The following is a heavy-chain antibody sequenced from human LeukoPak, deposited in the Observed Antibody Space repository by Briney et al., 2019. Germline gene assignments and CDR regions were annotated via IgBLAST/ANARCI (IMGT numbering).Heavy chain of an antibody. CDR2: IYYSGNT. CDR3: ASSLGSSSWYLSPTKIYYYYMDV. Sequence: SETLSLTCTVSGGSISGSSYYWGWIRRPPGKGLEWIGSIYYSGNTYYNPSLKSRVIISVDTSKNQFSLKLSSVTAADTAVYYCASSLGSSSWYLSPTKIYYYYMDVWGKGTTVTVSS. D-gene: IGHD6-13*01. V-gene: IGHV4-39*01. J-gene: IGHJ6*03. CDR1: GGSISGSSYY.